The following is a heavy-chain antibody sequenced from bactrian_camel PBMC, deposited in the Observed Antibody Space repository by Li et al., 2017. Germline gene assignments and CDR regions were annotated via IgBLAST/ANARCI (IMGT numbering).Heavy chain of an antibody. D-gene: IGHD3*01. Sequence: QLVESGGGSVWPGASLRLSCVGSGFSRYFPFSHYAMSWIRQAPGKAPEWVAGINSAGFDEKYASSVQFRFTISRDNAKNTVYLQMNSLKSEDTALYYCATYSFRMSRFAYWGRGTQVTVS. V-gene: IGHV3S31*01. CDR1: GFSRYFPFSHYA. CDR3: ATYSFRMSRFAY. J-gene: IGHJ6*01. CDR2: INSAGFDE.